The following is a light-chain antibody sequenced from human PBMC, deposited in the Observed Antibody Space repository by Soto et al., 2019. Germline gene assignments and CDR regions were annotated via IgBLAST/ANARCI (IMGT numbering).Light chain of an antibody. CDR3: CSYAGSSTFV. CDR1: SSDVGSYNL. CDR2: EGS. J-gene: IGLJ7*01. Sequence: QSVLTQPASVSGSPGQSITISCTGTSSDVGSYNLVSWYQQHPGKAPKVMIYEGSKRPSGVSNRFSGSKSGNTASLTISGLQAEDEAEYYCCSYAGSSTFVFGTGTQLTVL. V-gene: IGLV2-23*01.